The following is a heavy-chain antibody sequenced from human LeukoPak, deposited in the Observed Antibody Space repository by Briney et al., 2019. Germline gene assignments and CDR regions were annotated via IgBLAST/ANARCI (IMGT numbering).Heavy chain of an antibody. J-gene: IGHJ4*02. Sequence: GGSLRLSCAASGFTFSSYAMSWVRQAPGKGPEGVSAISGSGGSTYYADSAKGRFTISRDNTKNTLYLQMSSLRVEDTAVYYCARDRDGYNYWGQGTLVTVSS. CDR2: ISGSGGST. CDR3: ARDRDGYNY. CDR1: GFTFSSYA. V-gene: IGHV3-23*01. D-gene: IGHD5-24*01.